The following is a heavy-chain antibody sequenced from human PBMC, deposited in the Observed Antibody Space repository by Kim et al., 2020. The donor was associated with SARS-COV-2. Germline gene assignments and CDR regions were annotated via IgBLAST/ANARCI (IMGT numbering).Heavy chain of an antibody. D-gene: IGHD3-10*01. CDR2: ISSSSSYI. J-gene: IGHJ4*02. CDR1: GFTFSSYS. CDR3: ARDGLWFGEPLYPYYFDY. Sequence: GGSLRLSCAASGFTFSSYSMNWVRQAPGKGLEWVSSISSSSSYIYYADSVKGRFTISRDNAKNSLYLQMNSLRAEDTAVYYCARDGLWFGEPLYPYYFDYWGQGTLVTVSS. V-gene: IGHV3-21*01.